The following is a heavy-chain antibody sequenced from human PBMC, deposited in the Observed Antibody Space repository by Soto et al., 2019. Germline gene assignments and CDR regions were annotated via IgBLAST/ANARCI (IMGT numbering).Heavy chain of an antibody. CDR1: GYTFTSYC. V-gene: IGHV1-18*04. J-gene: IGHJ6*02. CDR2: ISAYNGNT. Sequence: ASVKVSCKSSGYTFTSYCIRWVRQAPGQGLEWMGWISAYNGNTNYAQKLQGRVTMTTDTSTSTAYMELRSLRSDDTAVYYCARSFLEWLLPNYYYGMDVWGQGTTVTVSS. D-gene: IGHD3-3*01. CDR3: ARSFLEWLLPNYYYGMDV.